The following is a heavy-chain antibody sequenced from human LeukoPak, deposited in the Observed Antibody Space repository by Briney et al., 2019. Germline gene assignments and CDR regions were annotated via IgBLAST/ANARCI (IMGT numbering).Heavy chain of an antibody. D-gene: IGHD6-19*01. CDR3: ACMGSSGWYNY. Sequence: GGSLRLSCAASGFTFSSYGMHWVRQAPGKGLEWAAFIRHDGSNKYYADSVKGRFTISRDNSKNTLYLQMNSLRAADTAVYYCACMGSSGWYNYWGQGTLVTVSS. V-gene: IGHV3-30*02. J-gene: IGHJ4*02. CDR2: IRHDGSNK. CDR1: GFTFSSYG.